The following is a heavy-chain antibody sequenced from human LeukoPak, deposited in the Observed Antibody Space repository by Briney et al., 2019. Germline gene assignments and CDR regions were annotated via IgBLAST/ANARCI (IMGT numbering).Heavy chain of an antibody. CDR3: ARASHYDFWSGYSPDY. Sequence: KTGGSLRLSCAASGFTFSSYSMNWVRQAPGKGLEWVSSISSSSSYIYYVDSVKGRFTISRDNAKNSLYLQMNSLRAEDTAVYYCARASHYDFWSGYSPDYWGQGTLVTVSS. CDR2: ISSSSSYI. J-gene: IGHJ4*02. D-gene: IGHD3-3*01. CDR1: GFTFSSYS. V-gene: IGHV3-21*01.